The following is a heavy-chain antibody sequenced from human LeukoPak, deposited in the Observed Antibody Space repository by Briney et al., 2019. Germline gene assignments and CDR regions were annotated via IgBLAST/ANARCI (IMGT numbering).Heavy chain of an antibody. V-gene: IGHV3-30*04. CDR1: GFTFSSYA. CDR3: ARDQGGVGY. CDR2: ISYDESNT. Sequence: GGSLRLSCAASGFTFSSYAMHWVRQAPGKGLEWVATISYDESNTYFADSVKGRFTISRDNAKNSLYLQMNSLRAEDTAVYYCARDQGGVGYWGQGTLVTVSS. D-gene: IGHD3-16*01. J-gene: IGHJ4*02.